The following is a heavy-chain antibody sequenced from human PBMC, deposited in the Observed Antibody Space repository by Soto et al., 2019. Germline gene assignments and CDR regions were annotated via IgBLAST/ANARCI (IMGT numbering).Heavy chain of an antibody. J-gene: IGHJ4*02. CDR3: ARGPPYDYVWGSYRYTLGLVDY. CDR2: INHSGST. Sequence: SENLSLTCAVYGGSFSGYYWSWIRQPPGKGLEWIGEINHSGSTNYNPSLKSRVTISVDTSKNQFSLKLSSVTAADTAVYYCARGPPYDYVWGSYRYTLGLVDYWGQGTLVTVSS. CDR1: GGSFSGYY. D-gene: IGHD3-16*02. V-gene: IGHV4-34*01.